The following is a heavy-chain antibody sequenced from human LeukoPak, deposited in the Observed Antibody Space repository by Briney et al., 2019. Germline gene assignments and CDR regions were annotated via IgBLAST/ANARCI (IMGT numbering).Heavy chain of an antibody. D-gene: IGHD5-12*01. Sequence: PSETLSLTCAVSGGSISSGGYSWSWIRQPPGKGLEWIGYIYHSGSTNYNPSLKSRVTISVDTSKNQFSLKLSSVTAADTAVYYCARVKNWLGLPQFYYYYGMDVWGQGTTVTVSS. CDR1: GGSISSGGYS. V-gene: IGHV4-30-2*01. CDR3: ARVKNWLGLPQFYYYYGMDV. J-gene: IGHJ6*02. CDR2: IYHSGST.